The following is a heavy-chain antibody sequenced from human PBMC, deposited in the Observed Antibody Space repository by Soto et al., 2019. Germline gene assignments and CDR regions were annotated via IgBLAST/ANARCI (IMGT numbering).Heavy chain of an antibody. CDR2: IISSSSYI. CDR1: GLTSSSYS. D-gene: IGHD3-10*01. V-gene: IGHV3-21*01. Sequence: VQLVESGGGLVKPGGSLRLSCAASGLTSSSYSMNWVRQAPGKGLEWVSSIISSSSYIYYADSVKGRFTISRDNAKNSLYLQMNSLRAEDTAVYYCARDRRVRGGFFDYWGQGTLVTVSS. J-gene: IGHJ4*02. CDR3: ARDRRVRGGFFDY.